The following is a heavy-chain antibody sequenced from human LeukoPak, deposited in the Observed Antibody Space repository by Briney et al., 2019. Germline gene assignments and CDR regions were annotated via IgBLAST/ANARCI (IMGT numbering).Heavy chain of an antibody. J-gene: IGHJ4*02. CDR3: ARDQLDH. D-gene: IGHD5-24*01. Sequence: PGGSLRLSCASSGLDVNSTYMSWIRQAPGKGLEWVSTAFVGGDTYYAASVKGRFTLSKDSSRNTMFLQMHGLRPEDTAVYYCARDQLDHWGQGTLVAVSP. CDR2: AFVGGDT. CDR1: GLDVNSTY. V-gene: IGHV3-53*01.